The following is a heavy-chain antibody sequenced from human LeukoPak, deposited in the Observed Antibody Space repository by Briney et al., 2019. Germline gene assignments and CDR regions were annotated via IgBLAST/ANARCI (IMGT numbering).Heavy chain of an antibody. Sequence: PGGSLRLSCAASGFTFDGYAMHWVRQAPGKGLEWVSLISGDGGSTYYAHSVKGRFTISRDNSKHSLYLQMNSLRTEDTALYYCAKDRYYDSSGPGDYWGQGTLVTVSS. CDR3: AKDRYYDSSGPGDY. CDR2: ISGDGGST. CDR1: GFTFDGYA. V-gene: IGHV3-43*02. D-gene: IGHD3-22*01. J-gene: IGHJ4*02.